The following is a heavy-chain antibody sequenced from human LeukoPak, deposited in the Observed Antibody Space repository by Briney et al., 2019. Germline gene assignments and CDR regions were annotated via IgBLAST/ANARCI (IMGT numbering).Heavy chain of an antibody. CDR1: GGSISTSNYY. CDR2: IFYSGST. Sequence: PSETLSLTCTVSGGSISTSNYYWGWIRQPPGKGLEWIGNIFYSGSTYYNPSLKSRVTISVDTSKNQFSLKLSSVTAADTAVYYCARVPRGSIFKIFDYWGQGTLVTVSS. V-gene: IGHV4-39*07. CDR3: ARVPRGSIFKIFDY. D-gene: IGHD3-10*01. J-gene: IGHJ4*02.